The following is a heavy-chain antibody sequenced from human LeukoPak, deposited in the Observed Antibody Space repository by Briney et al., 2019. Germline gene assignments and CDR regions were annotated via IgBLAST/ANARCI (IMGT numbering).Heavy chain of an antibody. Sequence: PSETLSLTCTVSGGSISSSSYYWGWIRQPPGKGLEWIGSIYYSGSTYYNPSLKSRVTISVDTSKNQFSLKLSSVTAADTAVYYCARDLIAVAKAFDPWGQGTLVTVSS. CDR3: ARDLIAVAKAFDP. V-gene: IGHV4-39*02. D-gene: IGHD6-19*01. J-gene: IGHJ5*02. CDR1: GGSISSSSYY. CDR2: IYYSGST.